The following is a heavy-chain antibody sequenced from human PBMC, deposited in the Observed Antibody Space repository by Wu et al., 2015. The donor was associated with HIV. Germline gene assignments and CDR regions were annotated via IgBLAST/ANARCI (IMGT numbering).Heavy chain of an antibody. CDR2: IMPNTGGV. CDR1: GGTFINNA. CDR3: ARTDGDFIDY. Sequence: QVQLVQSGAEVKKPGSSVKVSCKASGGTFINNAVNWVRQAPGQGLEWMGWIMPNTGGVHSSPKFQGRFSVTRDTSTSTAYMQLSRLTSDDTAVYYCARTDGDFIDYWGQGTLVTVSS. J-gene: IGHJ4*02. V-gene: IGHV1-2*02. D-gene: IGHD3-10*01.